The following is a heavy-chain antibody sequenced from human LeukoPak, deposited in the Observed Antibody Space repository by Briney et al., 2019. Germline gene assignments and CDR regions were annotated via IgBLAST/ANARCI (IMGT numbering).Heavy chain of an antibody. V-gene: IGHV4-39*01. CDR1: GGSISSGTYY. CDR2: IYSSGST. Sequence: KASETLSLTCTGSGGSISSGTYYWGWIRQSPGKGLEWIGSIYSSGSTYYNPSLKSRVTISADTSKTQFSLQLSSVTAADTAIYYCARRPPALGAFDIWGHGTMVTVSS. CDR3: ARRPPALGAFDI. J-gene: IGHJ3*02.